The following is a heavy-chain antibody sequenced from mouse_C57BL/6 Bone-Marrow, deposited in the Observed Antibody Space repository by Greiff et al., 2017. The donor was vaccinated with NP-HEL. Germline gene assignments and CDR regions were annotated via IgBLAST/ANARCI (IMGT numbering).Heavy chain of an antibody. V-gene: IGHV1-26*01. CDR2: INPNNGGT. J-gene: IGHJ1*03. CDR1: GYTFTDYY. Sequence: VQLQQSGPELVKPGASVKISCKASGYTFTDYYMNWVKQSHGKSLEWIGDINPNNGGTSYNQKFKGKATLTVDKSSSTAYMELRSLTSEDSAVYYCARRSKGGNWYFDVWGTGTTVTVSS. CDR3: ARRSKGGNWYFDV. D-gene: IGHD1-3*01.